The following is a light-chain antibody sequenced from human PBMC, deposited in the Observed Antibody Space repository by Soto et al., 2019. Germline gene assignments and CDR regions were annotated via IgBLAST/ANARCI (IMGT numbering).Light chain of an antibody. CDR3: SSHTTSNTRV. V-gene: IGLV2-14*03. Sequence: QSVLTQPASVSGSPGQSIAISCTGTSSDVGPYDFVSWYQQHPDKAPKLLIYEVSNRPSGVSDRFSGSKSVNTATLTISGLQAEDEADYYCSSHTTSNTRVFGTGTKVTVL. CDR2: EVS. J-gene: IGLJ1*01. CDR1: SSDVGPYDF.